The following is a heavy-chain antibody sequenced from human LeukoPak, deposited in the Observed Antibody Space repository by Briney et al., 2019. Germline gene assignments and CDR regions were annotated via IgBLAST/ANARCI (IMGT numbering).Heavy chain of an antibody. D-gene: IGHD3-22*01. CDR3: AKETYSSGYNGLDY. CDR1: GFTFSSYA. V-gene: IGHV3-23*01. CDR2: ISGSGGST. J-gene: IGHJ4*02. Sequence: GGSLRLSYAASGFTFSSYAMSWVRQAPGKGLEWVSTISGSGGSTYYADSVKGRFTISRDNSKNTLYLQMNSLRAEDTAVYYCAKETYSSGYNGLDYWGQGTLVTVSS.